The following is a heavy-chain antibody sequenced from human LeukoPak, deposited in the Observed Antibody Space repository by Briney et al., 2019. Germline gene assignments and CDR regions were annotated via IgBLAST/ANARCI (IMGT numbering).Heavy chain of an antibody. V-gene: IGHV3-7*03. D-gene: IGHD1-26*01. CDR1: GFTFSSYW. Sequence: GGSLRLSCAASGFTFSSYWMSWVRQAPGKGLEWVANIKQDGSEKYYVDSVKGRFTISRDNAKNSLYLQMNSLRGDDTAVYYCAKDVGKWESLHFFDYWGQGTLVTVSS. J-gene: IGHJ4*02. CDR3: AKDVGKWESLHFFDY. CDR2: IKQDGSEK.